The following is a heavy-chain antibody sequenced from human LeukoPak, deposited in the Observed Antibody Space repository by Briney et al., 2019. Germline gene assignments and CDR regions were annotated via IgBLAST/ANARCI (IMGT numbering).Heavy chain of an antibody. V-gene: IGHV1-46*01. D-gene: IGHD6-19*01. CDR1: GYTFTSYY. Sequence: ASVKVSCKASGYTFTSYYMHWVRQAPGQGLEWMGLINPSGSSTSYAQKFQGRLSLTRDMSTSTDYMELSSLRSEDTAVYYCARDRKNSSGWYAFDIWGQGTMVTVSS. CDR2: INPSGSST. CDR3: ARDRKNSSGWYAFDI. J-gene: IGHJ3*02.